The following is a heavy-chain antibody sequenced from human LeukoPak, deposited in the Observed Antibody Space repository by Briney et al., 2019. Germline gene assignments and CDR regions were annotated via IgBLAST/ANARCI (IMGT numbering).Heavy chain of an antibody. CDR2: ISYDGSNK. CDR1: GFTFSSYG. D-gene: IGHD3-22*01. CDR3: AKAPYDSSGYPGGWYY. V-gene: IGHV3-30*18. J-gene: IGHJ4*02. Sequence: GRSLRLSCAASGFTFSSYGMHWVRQAPGKGLEWVAVISYDGSNKYYADSVKGRFTISRDNSKNTLYLQMNSLRAEDTAVYYCAKAPYDSSGYPGGWYYWGQGTLVTVSS.